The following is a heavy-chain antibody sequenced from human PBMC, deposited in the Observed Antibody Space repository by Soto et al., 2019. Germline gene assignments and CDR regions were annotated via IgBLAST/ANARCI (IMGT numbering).Heavy chain of an antibody. V-gene: IGHV4-39*01. CDR3: ATHDCSSAGCYGDPYYYYYMEV. CDR1: GGSISSSSSY. CDR2: IYYSGST. D-gene: IGHD2-2*01. J-gene: IGHJ6*03. Sequence: QLQLQESGPGLVKPSETLSLNCTVSGGSISSSSSYWGWIRQPPGKGLEWIGSIYYSGSTYYNPSPRSRVTQSVATSKNQPSLKLSSGSAADTAVYYCATHDCSSAGCYGDPYYYYYMEVWGKGATVPLSS.